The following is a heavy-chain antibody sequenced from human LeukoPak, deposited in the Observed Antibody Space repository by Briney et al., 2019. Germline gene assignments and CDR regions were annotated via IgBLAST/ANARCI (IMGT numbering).Heavy chain of an antibody. CDR3: ARDHNYYDSSGDYTASDY. D-gene: IGHD3-22*01. Sequence: SETLSLICSAYCGSFIGYYWRWIRQPPGKGLEGIGEINHGGSTNYNPSLKGRGTITIDTSKNKISLYLNIVTAAAKAVYFYARDHNYYDSSGDYTASDYWGQGTLVTVSS. V-gene: IGHV4-34*01. CDR2: INHGGST. CDR1: CGSFIGYY. J-gene: IGHJ4*02.